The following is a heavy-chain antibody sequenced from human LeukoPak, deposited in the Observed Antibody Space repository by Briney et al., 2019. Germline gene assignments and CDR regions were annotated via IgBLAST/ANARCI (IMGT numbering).Heavy chain of an antibody. J-gene: IGHJ5*02. CDR2: INPNSGGT. Sequence: GASVTVSCMASGYTFTGYYMHWVRQAPGQGLEWMGWINPNSGGTNYAQKFQGRVTMTRDTSISTAYMELSRLRSDDTAVYYCARDRYCSSTSCYGEFDPWGQGTLVTVSS. CDR3: ARDRYCSSTSCYGEFDP. V-gene: IGHV1-2*02. D-gene: IGHD2-2*01. CDR1: GYTFTGYY.